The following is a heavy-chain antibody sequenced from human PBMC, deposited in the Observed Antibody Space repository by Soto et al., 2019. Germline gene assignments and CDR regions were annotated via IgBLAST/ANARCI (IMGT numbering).Heavy chain of an antibody. Sequence: PGGSLRLSCAASGFTFSSYAMSWVRQAPGKGLEWVSSISGSSASTYYADSVKGRFTISRDNSKNTLFLQMNSLRAEDTAVYYCAREYTTSGNPFDYWGQGTLVTVSS. CDR3: AREYTTSGNPFDY. V-gene: IGHV3-23*01. CDR1: GFTFSSYA. CDR2: ISGSSAST. J-gene: IGHJ4*02. D-gene: IGHD3-10*01.